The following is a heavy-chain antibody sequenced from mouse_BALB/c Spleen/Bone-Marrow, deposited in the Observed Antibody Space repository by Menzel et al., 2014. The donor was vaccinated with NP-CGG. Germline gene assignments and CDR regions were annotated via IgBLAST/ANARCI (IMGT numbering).Heavy chain of an antibody. CDR2: ISYDGSN. CDR1: GYSITSGYY. V-gene: IGHV3-6*02. CDR3: ARDNLDY. Sequence: VQLQQSGPGLVKPSQSLSLTCSVTGYSITSGYYWNWIRQFPGNKLEWMGCISYDGSNNYNPSLKNRISITRDTSKNQFFLKLNSVTTEDTATYYCARDNLDYWGQGTTLTVSS. J-gene: IGHJ2*01.